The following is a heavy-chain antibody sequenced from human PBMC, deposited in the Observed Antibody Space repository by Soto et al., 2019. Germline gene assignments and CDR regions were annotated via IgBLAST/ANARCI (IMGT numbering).Heavy chain of an antibody. CDR1: GFTFTNSA. D-gene: IGHD3-22*01. CDR2: IVVGSGIT. Sequence: QMQLVQSGPEVKKPGTSVKVSCKASGFTFTNSAVQWVRQARGQRLEWIGWIVVGSGITNYTQKFQERVTITRDMSTSTAYMELSSLRSEDTAVYYCAADLYDSSYVKDLRVYWGQGTLVTVSS. CDR3: AADLYDSSYVKDLRVY. V-gene: IGHV1-58*01. J-gene: IGHJ4*02.